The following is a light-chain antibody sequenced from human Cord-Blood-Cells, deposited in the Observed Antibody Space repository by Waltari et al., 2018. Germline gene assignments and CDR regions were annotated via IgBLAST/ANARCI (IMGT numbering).Light chain of an antibody. J-gene: IGLJ3*02. CDR2: EVS. CDR3: SSYTSSSTLV. CDR1: SSDVGGYYS. V-gene: IGLV2-14*01. Sequence: QSALTQPASVSGSPGQSITISCTGTSSDVGGYYSVSWSQQHPGKAPKLMIYEVSNRPSGVSNRFSGSKSGNTASLTISGLQAEDEADYYCSSYTSSSTLVFGGGTKLTVL.